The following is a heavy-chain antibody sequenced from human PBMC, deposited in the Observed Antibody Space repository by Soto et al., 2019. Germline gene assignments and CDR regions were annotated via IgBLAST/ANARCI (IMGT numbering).Heavy chain of an antibody. CDR3: EKDANWEDHY. V-gene: IGHV3-23*01. CDR2: ISGSGGIT. D-gene: IGHD1-1*01. Sequence: GGSLRLSCAASGFPFSNYAMTGVRQAPGKGLEWVSFISGSGGITYYADSVKGRFTISRDNSKNTLYLQMHSLRAEDTAIYYCEKDANWEDHYWGQGTLVTVSS. CDR1: GFPFSNYA. J-gene: IGHJ4*02.